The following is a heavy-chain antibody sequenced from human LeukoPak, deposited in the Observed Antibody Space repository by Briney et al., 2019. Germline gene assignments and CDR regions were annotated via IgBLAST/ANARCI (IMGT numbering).Heavy chain of an antibody. Sequence: ASVKVSCKASGYSFTSYDINWVRQATGQGMEWMGWMNTNSGNTGYAQKFQGRVTMTRNTSISTAYMELRSLRSDDTGGYYCARGLRAIAAGFGNLILVRAEGTTVTVPS. CDR3: ARGLRAIAAGFGNLILV. V-gene: IGHV1-8*01. J-gene: IGHJ6*04. CDR2: MNTNSGNT. CDR1: GYSFTSYD. D-gene: IGHD6-13*01.